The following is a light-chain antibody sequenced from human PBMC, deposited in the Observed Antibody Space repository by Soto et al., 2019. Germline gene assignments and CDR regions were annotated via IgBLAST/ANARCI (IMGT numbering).Light chain of an antibody. J-gene: IGLJ2*01. CDR2: LNSDGSH. CDR1: SGHSNYA. V-gene: IGLV4-69*01. Sequence: QLVLTQSPSASASLGASVKLTCTLSSGHSNYAIAWHQQQPEKGPRFLMKLNSDGSHSKGDGIPDRFSGSSSGAERYLTLSPLQSEDEADYYCQTWVTGIHIFGGGTKLTVL. CDR3: QTWVTGIHI.